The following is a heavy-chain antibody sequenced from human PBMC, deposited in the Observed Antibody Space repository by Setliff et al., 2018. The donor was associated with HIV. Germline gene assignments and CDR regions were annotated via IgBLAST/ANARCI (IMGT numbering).Heavy chain of an antibody. CDR1: GFTFTNYA. V-gene: IGHV3-23*01. CDR3: AKLLYPQLWPLDIDH. CDR2: ISGSGGIT. Sequence: GESLRLSCVTSGFTFTNYAMTWVRQAPGEGLEYVSAISGSGGITYYADSVKGRFTLSRDTFKDTLYLQMNSLRADDTTVYFCAKLLYPQLWPLDIDHWGHGTLVTVSS. D-gene: IGHD2-2*02. J-gene: IGHJ4*01.